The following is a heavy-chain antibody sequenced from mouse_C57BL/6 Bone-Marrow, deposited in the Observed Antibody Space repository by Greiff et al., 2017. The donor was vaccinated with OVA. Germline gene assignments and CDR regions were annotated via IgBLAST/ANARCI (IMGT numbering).Heavy chain of an antibody. J-gene: IGHJ2*01. CDR3: TSGYWDGFDY. CDR1: GYAFTNYL. D-gene: IGHD4-1*01. CDR2: INPGSGGT. Sequence: QVQLQQSGAELVRPGTSVKVSCKASGYAFTNYLIEWVKQRPGQGLEWIGVINPGSGGTNYNEKFKGKATLTADKSSSTAYMQLSSLTSEDSAVYFCTSGYWDGFDYWGQGTTRTVSS. V-gene: IGHV1-54*01.